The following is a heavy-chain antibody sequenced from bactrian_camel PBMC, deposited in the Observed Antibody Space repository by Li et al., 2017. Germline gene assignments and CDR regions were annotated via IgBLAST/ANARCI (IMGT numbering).Heavy chain of an antibody. CDR2: IYTGGGST. J-gene: IGHJ4*01. Sequence: QVQLVESGGGSVQAGGSLKLSCAVSVSSANDYCLGWFRQASGKEREGVAVIYTGGGSTYHVDYVDSVKGRFTISPDNAKNTVYLQMNSLKTEDTAMYSCAAYRGSCPAAWWNRDLWHYWGQGTQVTVS. CDR1: VSSANDYC. D-gene: IGHD1*01. CDR3: AAYRGSCPAAWWNRDLWHY. V-gene: IGHV3S1*01.